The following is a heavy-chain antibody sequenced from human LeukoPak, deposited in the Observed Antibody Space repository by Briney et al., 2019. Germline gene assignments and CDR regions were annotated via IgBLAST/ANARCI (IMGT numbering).Heavy chain of an antibody. J-gene: IGHJ5*02. CDR1: GYSISGGYY. D-gene: IGHD6-6*01. Sequence: SETLSLTXAVSGYSISGGYYWGWIRQPPGKGLEWIGSIYHSGSTYYNPSLKSRVTISVDTSKNQFSLKLSSVTAADTAVYYCARKYSSYFAPWGQGTLVTVSS. CDR3: ARKYSSYFAP. V-gene: IGHV4-38-2*01. CDR2: IYHSGST.